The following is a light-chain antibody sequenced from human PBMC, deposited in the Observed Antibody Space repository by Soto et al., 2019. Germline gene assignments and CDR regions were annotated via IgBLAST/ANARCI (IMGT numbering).Light chain of an antibody. CDR1: QSISTW. CDR2: SAS. V-gene: IGKV1-5*01. Sequence: DIQMTQSPSNLSASVGDRVTITCRASQSISTWLAWYHQKPGKAPKLLISSASSLESGVPSRFSGSGSGTEFSLAISSLQPDDFATYYCQQYNYYPYTFGEGTKLEIK. J-gene: IGKJ2*01. CDR3: QQYNYYPYT.